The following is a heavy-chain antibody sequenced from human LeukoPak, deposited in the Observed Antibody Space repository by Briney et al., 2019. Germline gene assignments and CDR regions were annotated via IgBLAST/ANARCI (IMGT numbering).Heavy chain of an antibody. Sequence: ASVKVSCKASGYTFTGYYMHWVRQAPGQGLEWMGWINPNSCNTNYAQKFQGRVNMTTDTSTSTAYMELRSLRSDDTAVYYCARVGAAAGTLDVWGQGTTVTVSS. CDR3: ARVGAAAGTLDV. J-gene: IGHJ6*02. D-gene: IGHD6-13*01. CDR1: GYTFTGYY. CDR2: INPNSCNT. V-gene: IGHV1-2*02.